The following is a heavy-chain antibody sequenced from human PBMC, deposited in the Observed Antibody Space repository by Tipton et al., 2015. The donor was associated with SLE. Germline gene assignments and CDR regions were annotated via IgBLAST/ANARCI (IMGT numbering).Heavy chain of an antibody. CDR3: ARVGDYYNSGSRVFDH. CDR1: DVPISSGGYS. CDR2: IHHSGST. V-gene: IGHV4-30-2*01. J-gene: IGHJ4*02. Sequence: LRLSCVVSDVPISSGGYSWNWIRQPPGKGLEWIGYIHHSGSTYYSPSLKSRVTISVDRSKNQFSLRLTSVTAADTAVYFCARVGDYYNSGSRVFDHWGQGILVTVSS. D-gene: IGHD3-10*01.